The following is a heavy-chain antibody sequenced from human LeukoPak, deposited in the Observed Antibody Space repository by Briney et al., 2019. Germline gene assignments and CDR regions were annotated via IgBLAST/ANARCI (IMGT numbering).Heavy chain of an antibody. V-gene: IGHV3-21*01. Sequence: AGSLRLSCAASGFTFSSYNMYWVRQTPAPGLEWVSSITSGSSHIYYADSVKSRFTISRDNAKNSLYLQMNSLRAEDTAVYYCARGPYSGSYGGDYSYYMDVWGKGTTVTISS. CDR2: ITSGSSHI. D-gene: IGHD1-26*01. J-gene: IGHJ6*03. CDR3: ARGPYSGSYGGDYSYYMDV. CDR1: GFTFSSYN.